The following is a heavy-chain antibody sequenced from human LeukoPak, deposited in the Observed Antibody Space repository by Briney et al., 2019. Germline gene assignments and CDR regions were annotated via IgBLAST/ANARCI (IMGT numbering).Heavy chain of an antibody. CDR1: GYTFTGYY. CDR3: ARDSGGFLHYYYYGMDV. D-gene: IGHD3-10*01. V-gene: IGHV1-2*02. Sequence: ASVKVSCKASGYTFTGYYMHWVRQAPGQGLEGMGWINPNSGGTNYAQKFQGRVTMTRDTAISTAYMELSRLRSDDTAVYYCARDSGGFLHYYYYGMDVWGQGTTVTVSS. J-gene: IGHJ6*02. CDR2: INPNSGGT.